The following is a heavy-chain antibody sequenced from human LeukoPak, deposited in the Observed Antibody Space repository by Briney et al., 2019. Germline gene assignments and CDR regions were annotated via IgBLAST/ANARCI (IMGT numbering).Heavy chain of an antibody. CDR3: ARRSSHFDY. CDR2: IYYSGST. J-gene: IGHJ4*02. Sequence: SETLSLTCTVSGGSISSSSYYWGWIRQPPGKGLEWIGSIYYSGSTYYNPSLKSRVTISVDTSKNQFSLKLSSVTAADTAVYYCARRSSHFDYWGQGTLVTVSS. D-gene: IGHD6-6*01. V-gene: IGHV4-39*01. CDR1: GGSISSSSYY.